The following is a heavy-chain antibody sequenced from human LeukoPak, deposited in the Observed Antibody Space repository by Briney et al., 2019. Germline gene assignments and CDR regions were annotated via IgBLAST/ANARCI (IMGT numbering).Heavy chain of an antibody. Sequence: GGSLRLSCAASGFSFSSYGMHWVRQAPGKGLEWVTFIWYDGSNKYYADSVKGRFTISRDNSKNTVYLEMNSLRAEDTAVYYCAKGPPPRTWGQGTLVTVSS. V-gene: IGHV3-30*02. J-gene: IGHJ5*02. CDR3: AKGPPPRT. CDR2: IWYDGSNK. CDR1: GFSFSSYG.